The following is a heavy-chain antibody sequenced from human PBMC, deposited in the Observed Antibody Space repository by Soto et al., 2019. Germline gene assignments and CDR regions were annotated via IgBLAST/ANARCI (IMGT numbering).Heavy chain of an antibody. D-gene: IGHD7-27*01. CDR2: ISDDGSNK. CDR3: AKGPGDAYIDY. J-gene: IGHJ4*02. Sequence: QVQLVESGGGVVQPGRSLRLSCAASGFTFSSYGMHWVRQAPGKGLEWVTVISDDGSNKYYADSVKGRFTISRDNSKNTVYLQMNSLRAEDTAVYYCAKGPGDAYIDYWGQGSLVTVSS. CDR1: GFTFSSYG. V-gene: IGHV3-30*18.